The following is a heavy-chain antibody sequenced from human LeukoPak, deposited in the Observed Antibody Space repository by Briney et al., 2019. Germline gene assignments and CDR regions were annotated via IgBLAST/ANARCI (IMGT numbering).Heavy chain of an antibody. CDR3: ARENFPAYFDY. V-gene: IGHV3-48*01. CDR1: GFTFSSYS. CDR2: ISSSSSTI. J-gene: IGHJ4*02. Sequence: PGGSLRLSCAASGFTFSSYSMNWVRQAPGKGLEWVSYISSSSSTIYYADSVKGRFTISRGNAKNSLYLQMNSLRAEDTAVYYCARENFPAYFDYWGQGTLVTVSS.